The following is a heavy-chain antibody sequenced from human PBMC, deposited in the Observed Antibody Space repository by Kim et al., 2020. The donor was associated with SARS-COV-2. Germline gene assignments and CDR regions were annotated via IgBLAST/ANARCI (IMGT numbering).Heavy chain of an antibody. CDR2: IYYSGST. CDR3: ASHYYDSSGYYSPDY. Sequence: SETLSLTCTVSGGSISSSSYYWGWIRQPPGKGLEWIGSIYYSGSTYYNPSLKSRVTISVDTSKNQFSLKLSSVTAADTAVYYCASHYYDSSGYYSPDYWGQGTLSPSPQ. J-gene: IGHJ4*02. V-gene: IGHV4-39*01. D-gene: IGHD3-22*01. CDR1: GGSISSSSYY.